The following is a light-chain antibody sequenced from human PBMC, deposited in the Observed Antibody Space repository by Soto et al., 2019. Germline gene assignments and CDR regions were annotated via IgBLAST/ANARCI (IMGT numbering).Light chain of an antibody. CDR2: DAS. J-gene: IGKJ1*01. CDR1: QTISGW. V-gene: IGKV1-5*01. Sequence: RVTLNNTTQSSSVGDTVTITCRASQTISGWLAWYQQRPGKAPNLLIFDASTLESGVPSRFSGSGSGTTFTLTISSLQSDDFATYYSLQYNCYYRTFGQGTNVDI. CDR3: LQYNCYYRT.